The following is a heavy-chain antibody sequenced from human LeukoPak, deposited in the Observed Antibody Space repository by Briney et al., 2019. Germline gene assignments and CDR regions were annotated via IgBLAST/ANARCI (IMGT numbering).Heavy chain of an antibody. CDR2: IWYDGSNK. CDR1: GFTFSSYG. V-gene: IGHV3-33*06. Sequence: GRSLRLSCAASGFTFSSYGMHWVRQAPGKGLEWVAVIWYDGSNKYYADSVKGRFTISRDNSENTLYLQMNSLRAEDTAVYYCAKDIGVSYYDILTGLDYWGQGTLVTVSS. D-gene: IGHD3-9*01. J-gene: IGHJ4*02. CDR3: AKDIGVSYYDILTGLDY.